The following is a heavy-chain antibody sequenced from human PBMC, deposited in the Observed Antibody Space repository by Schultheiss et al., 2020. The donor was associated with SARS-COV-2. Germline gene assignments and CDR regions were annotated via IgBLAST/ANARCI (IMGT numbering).Heavy chain of an antibody. D-gene: IGHD3-3*01. J-gene: IGHJ6*02. V-gene: IGHV3-23*01. Sequence: GGSLRLSCAASGFTFSNYAMAWVRQAPGKGLEWVSAISGSGGSTYYADSVKGRFTISRDNAKNSLYLQMNSLRDEDTAVYYCARDLRFLEWPSYFYYGMDVWGQGTMVTVSS. CDR2: ISGSGGST. CDR1: GFTFSNYA. CDR3: ARDLRFLEWPSYFYYGMDV.